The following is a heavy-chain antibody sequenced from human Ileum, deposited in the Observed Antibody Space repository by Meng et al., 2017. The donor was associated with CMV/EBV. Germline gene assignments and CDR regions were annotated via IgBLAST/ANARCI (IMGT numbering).Heavy chain of an antibody. D-gene: IGHD3-22*01. CDR2: IYYSGSA. CDR1: GASINRANYF. V-gene: IGHV4-30-4*08. CDR3: DTRPPGTCSNYYGVFDY. Sequence: QLQVSGPGLVLLTPTLSLTCTVSGASINRANYFWSWIRLPQGNGLVWIGYIYYSGSASYIPSLKSRVTMSLATATIQFPLSLRSVTVSGTAVYYCDTRPPGTCSNYYGVFDYWSQGTLVTVSS. J-gene: IGHJ4*02.